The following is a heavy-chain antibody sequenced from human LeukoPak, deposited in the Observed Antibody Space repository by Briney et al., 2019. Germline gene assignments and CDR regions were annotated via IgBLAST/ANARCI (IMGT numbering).Heavy chain of an antibody. V-gene: IGHV4-34*01. CDR3: ARGLVAARNFDY. J-gene: IGHJ4*02. Sequence: TETLSLTCAVYGGSFSGYYWSRIRQPPGKALEWIGEINHSGSTNYNPSLKSRVTISVDTSKNQFSLKLSSVTAADTAVYYCARGLVAARNFDYWGQGTLVTVSS. CDR1: GGSFSGYY. CDR2: INHSGST. D-gene: IGHD6-6*01.